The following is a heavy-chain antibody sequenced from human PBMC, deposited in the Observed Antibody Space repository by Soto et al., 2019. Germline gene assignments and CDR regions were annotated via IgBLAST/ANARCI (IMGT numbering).Heavy chain of an antibody. J-gene: IGHJ4*02. D-gene: IGHD3-22*01. Sequence: SVKVSCKASGGTFSRNTISWVRQAPGQGLEWMGGIIPIFGTANYAQKFQGRVTITADESTSTAYMELSRLRSEDTAVYYCARQFDYDSSGYYYAYWGQGTLVTVSS. V-gene: IGHV1-69*13. CDR1: GGTFSRNT. CDR2: IIPIFGTA. CDR3: ARQFDYDSSGYYYAY.